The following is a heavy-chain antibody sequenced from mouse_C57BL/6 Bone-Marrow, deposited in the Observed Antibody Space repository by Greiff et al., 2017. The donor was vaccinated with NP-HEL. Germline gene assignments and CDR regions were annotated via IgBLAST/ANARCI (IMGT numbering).Heavy chain of an antibody. CDR1: GYTFTSYW. D-gene: IGHD3-3*01. CDR2: IYPGSGST. J-gene: IGHJ3*01. Sequence: QVQLQQPGAELVKPGASVKMSCKASGYTFTSYWITWVKQRPGQGLEWIGDIYPGSGSTTYNEKFKSKATLTVDTSSSTAYMQLSSLTSVDSAVYYCAREERRAWVVAYWGQGTLVTVSA. V-gene: IGHV1-55*01. CDR3: AREERRAWVVAY.